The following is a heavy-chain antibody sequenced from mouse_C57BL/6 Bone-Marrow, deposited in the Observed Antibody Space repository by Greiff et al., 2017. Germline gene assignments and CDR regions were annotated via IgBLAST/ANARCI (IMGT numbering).Heavy chain of an antibody. D-gene: IGHD1-1*01. Sequence: QVQLQQPGAELVMPGASVKLSCKASGYTFTSYWMHWVQQRPGQGLEWIGEIDPSDSYTNYNQKFQGKSTLTVDKSSSTAYMQLSSLTSEDSAVYYCARDGYGSSYAVFDYWGQGTTLTVSS. V-gene: IGHV1-69*01. J-gene: IGHJ2*01. CDR1: GYTFTSYW. CDR3: ARDGYGSSYAVFDY. CDR2: IDPSDSYT.